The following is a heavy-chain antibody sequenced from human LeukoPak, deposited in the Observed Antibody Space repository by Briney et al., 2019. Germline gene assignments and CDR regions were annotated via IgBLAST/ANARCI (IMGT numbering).Heavy chain of an antibody. CDR1: GFTFSSYA. Sequence: PGRSLRLSCAASGFTFSSYAMHWVRQAPGKGLEWVAVISYDGSNKYYADSVKGRFTISRDNSKNTLYLQMNSLRAEDTAVYYCARESSGLWGQGTLVTVSS. CDR2: ISYDGSNK. V-gene: IGHV3-30-3*01. CDR3: ARESSGL. D-gene: IGHD1-26*01. J-gene: IGHJ4*02.